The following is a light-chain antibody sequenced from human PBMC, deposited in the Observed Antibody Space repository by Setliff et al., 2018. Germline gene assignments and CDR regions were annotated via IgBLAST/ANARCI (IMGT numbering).Light chain of an antibody. CDR3: QSYGGRSNGI. V-gene: IGLV2-8*01. CDR2: EVS. Sequence: QSALTQPPSASGSPGQSVTISCTGTSSDVGGYNYVSWYQQYPGKAPKLMISEVSKRASGAPDRFSGSKSGNTASLTVSGLQAEDEADYYCQSYGGRSNGIFGGGTQLTVL. J-gene: IGLJ2*01. CDR1: SSDVGGYNY.